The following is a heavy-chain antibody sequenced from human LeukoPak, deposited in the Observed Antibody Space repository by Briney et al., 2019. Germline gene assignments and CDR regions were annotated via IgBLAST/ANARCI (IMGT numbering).Heavy chain of an antibody. J-gene: IGHJ5*02. V-gene: IGHV1-8*03. CDR3: ARGLYYDFWSGYYNWFDP. CDR1: GYTFTSYD. CDR2: MNPNSGNT. D-gene: IGHD3-3*01. Sequence: ASVKVSCKASGYTFTSYDINWERQATGQGLEWMGWMNPNSGNTGYAQKFQGRVTITRNTSISTAYMELSSLRSEDTAVYYCARGLYYDFWSGYYNWFDPWGQGTLVTVSS.